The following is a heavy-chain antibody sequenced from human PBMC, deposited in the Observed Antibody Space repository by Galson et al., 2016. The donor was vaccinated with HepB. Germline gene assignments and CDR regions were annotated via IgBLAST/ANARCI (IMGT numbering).Heavy chain of an antibody. CDR3: AKESAYAP. CDR2: FYAGGTT. CDR1: GFTVSSHY. V-gene: IGHV3-53*01. D-gene: IGHD5-12*01. Sequence: SLRLSCAASGFTVSSHYMSWVRQAPGEGLEWVSVFYAGGTTYYADSVKGRFTISRDNSKNTLYLQVNSLRAEDTAIYYCAKESAYAPWGQGTLVTVSS. J-gene: IGHJ5*02.